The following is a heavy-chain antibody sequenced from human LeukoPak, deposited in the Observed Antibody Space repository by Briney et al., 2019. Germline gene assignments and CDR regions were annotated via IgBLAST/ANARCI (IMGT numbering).Heavy chain of an antibody. CDR1: GFTFRDYG. CDR2: ISYDGSNK. D-gene: IGHD3-22*01. Sequence: GGSLRLSCAASGFTFRDYGMHWVRQAPGKGLEWVAVISYDGSNKYYADSVKGRFTISRDNSKNTLYLQMNSLRAEDTAVYYCANDYYDSSGYLDYWGRGTLVTVSS. CDR3: ANDYYDSSGYLDY. J-gene: IGHJ4*02. V-gene: IGHV3-30*18.